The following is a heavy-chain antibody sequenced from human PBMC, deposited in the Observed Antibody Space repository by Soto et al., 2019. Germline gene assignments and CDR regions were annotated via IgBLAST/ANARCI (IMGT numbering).Heavy chain of an antibody. Sequence: EVQLVESGGGLVQPGGSLRLSCAASGFTFSTYSMNWVRQAPGKGLEWVSYISSSSSAIYYADSVRGRFTISRDNAKNSLYLQMNSLRAEDTAVHYCARGGNAPVYWGQGTLVTVSS. D-gene: IGHD2-2*01. CDR3: ARGGNAPVY. V-gene: IGHV3-48*01. CDR2: ISSSSSAI. J-gene: IGHJ4*02. CDR1: GFTFSTYS.